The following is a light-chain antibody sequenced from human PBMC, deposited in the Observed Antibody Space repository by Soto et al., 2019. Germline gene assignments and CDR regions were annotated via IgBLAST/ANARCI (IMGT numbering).Light chain of an antibody. Sequence: IQLTQSPSSLSASVGDRVTITCRASQGISSYLAWYQQKPGKAPKLLIYAASTLQSGGPSRFSGSGSGTDFTLTNRSLQPEDVATYYCQQLNSYPRTFGQGTKLEIK. CDR3: QQLNSYPRT. CDR1: QGISSY. V-gene: IGKV1-9*01. J-gene: IGKJ2*01. CDR2: AAS.